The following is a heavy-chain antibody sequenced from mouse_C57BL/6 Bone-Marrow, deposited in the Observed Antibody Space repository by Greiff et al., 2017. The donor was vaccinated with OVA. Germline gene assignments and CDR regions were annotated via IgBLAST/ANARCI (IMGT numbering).Heavy chain of an antibody. CDR2: INSDGGST. V-gene: IGHV5-2*01. J-gene: IGHJ2*01. CDR3: ERSLMVTARDFDY. CDR1: EYEFPSHD. D-gene: IGHD2-3*01. Sequence: EVQLVESGGGLVQPGESLKLSCESNEYEFPSHDMSWVRKTPEKRLELVAAINSDGGSTYYPDTMERRFIISRDNTKKTLYLQMSNLRTEDTALYYCERSLMVTARDFDYWGQDTTLTVSS.